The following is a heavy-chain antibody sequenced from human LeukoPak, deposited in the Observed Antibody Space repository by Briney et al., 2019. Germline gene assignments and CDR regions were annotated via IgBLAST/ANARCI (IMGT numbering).Heavy chain of an antibody. CDR2: ISAYNGNT. CDR3: ARDQYDILTGYYYYYGMDV. Sequence: ASVKVSCKASGGTFSSYAISWVRQAPGQGLEWMGWISAYNGNTNYAQKLQGRVAMTTDTSTSTAYMELRSLRSDDTAVYYCARDQYDILTGYYYYYGMDVWGQGTTVTVSS. D-gene: IGHD3-9*01. CDR1: GGTFSSYA. J-gene: IGHJ6*02. V-gene: IGHV1-18*01.